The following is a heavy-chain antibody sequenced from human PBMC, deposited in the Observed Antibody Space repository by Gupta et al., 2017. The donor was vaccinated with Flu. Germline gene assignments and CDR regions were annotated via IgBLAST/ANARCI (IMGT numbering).Heavy chain of an antibody. V-gene: IGHV3-21*01. Sequence: EVQLVESGGGLVKPGGSLRLSCAASGFTFSSYSMNWVRQAPGKGLEWVSSISSSSSYIYYADSVKGRFTISRDNAKNSLYLQMNSLRAEXTAVYYCAXGLRQWMGLGFDPWGQGTMVTVSS. CDR3: AXGLRQWMGLGFDP. CDR2: ISSSSSYI. D-gene: IGHD6-19*01. J-gene: IGHJ5*02. CDR1: GFTFSSYS.